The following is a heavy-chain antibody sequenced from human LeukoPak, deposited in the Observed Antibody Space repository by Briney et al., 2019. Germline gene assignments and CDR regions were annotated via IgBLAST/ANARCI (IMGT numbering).Heavy chain of an antibody. D-gene: IGHD5-24*01. CDR1: GGSISSGGYY. J-gene: IGHJ6*02. Sequence: SETLSLTCTVSGGSISSGGYYWSWIRQHPGKGLEWIGYIYYSGSTYYNPSLKSRVTISVDTSKNQFSLKLSSVTAADTAVYYCARVGATDYYGMDVRGQGTTVTVSS. CDR2: IYYSGST. CDR3: ARVGATDYYGMDV. V-gene: IGHV4-31*03.